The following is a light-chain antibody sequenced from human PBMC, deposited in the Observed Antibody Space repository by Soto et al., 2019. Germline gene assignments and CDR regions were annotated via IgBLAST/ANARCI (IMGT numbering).Light chain of an antibody. CDR1: QSVRDN. Sequence: ETLLTQSPATLSVSPGERATLSCRASQSVRDNLAWYQQKPGQAPVLLIYGASTRAPGIPDRFSGSGFGTEFSLTISSLQSEDFAVYYCQQHNDWPPSTFGQGTKLEIK. J-gene: IGKJ2*01. CDR2: GAS. CDR3: QQHNDWPPST. V-gene: IGKV3-15*01.